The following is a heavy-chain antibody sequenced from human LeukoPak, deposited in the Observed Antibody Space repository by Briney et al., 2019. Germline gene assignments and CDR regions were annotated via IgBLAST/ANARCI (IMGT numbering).Heavy chain of an antibody. Sequence: GGSLRLSCAASGFTFSSYEMNWVRQAPGKGLGWVSYISSSGRTIYYADSVKGRFTISRDNAKNSLYLQMNSLRGEDTAVYYCARGQDTTMVTDWGQGTLVTVSS. CDR2: ISSSGRTI. D-gene: IGHD5-18*01. V-gene: IGHV3-48*03. CDR3: ARGQDTTMVTD. J-gene: IGHJ4*02. CDR1: GFTFSSYE.